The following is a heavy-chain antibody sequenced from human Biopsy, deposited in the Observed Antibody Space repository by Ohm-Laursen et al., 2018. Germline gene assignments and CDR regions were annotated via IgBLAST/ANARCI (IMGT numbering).Heavy chain of an antibody. CDR2: ITADEK. Sequence: ASVKGSCKASDYMFYSYGITWVRRAPGQGLEWMGLITADEKNSAPKFQGRVTMTTDMSTSTAYMELRGLKSDDTAVYYCARVFGGAYYSYAFDIWGQGTLVIVSS. J-gene: IGHJ3*02. CDR3: ARVFGGAYYSYAFDI. D-gene: IGHD1-26*01. V-gene: IGHV1-18*04. CDR1: DYMFYSYG.